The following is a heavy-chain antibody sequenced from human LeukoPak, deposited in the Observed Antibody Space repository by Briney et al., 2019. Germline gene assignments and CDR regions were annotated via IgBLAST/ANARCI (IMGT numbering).Heavy chain of an antibody. CDR2: INHSGSA. J-gene: IGHJ4*02. CDR3: ARGVARSSKFHFSYYFDY. Sequence: SETLSLTCAVCGGSFSGYYWSWIRQPPGKGLEWIGEINHSGSANYNPSLKSRVTISVDTSKNQFSLKLSSVTAADTAVYYCARGVARSSKFHFSYYFDYWGQGTLVTVPS. CDR1: GGSFSGYY. D-gene: IGHD6-6*01. V-gene: IGHV4-34*01.